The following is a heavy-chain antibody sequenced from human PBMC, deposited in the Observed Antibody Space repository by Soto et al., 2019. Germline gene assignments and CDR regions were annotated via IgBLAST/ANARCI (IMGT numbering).Heavy chain of an antibody. CDR1: GFTFSSYA. CDR3: AKAGFRSGWSPSYFDY. CDR2: MSGTGGST. D-gene: IGHD6-19*01. Sequence: EVQLLESGGGLVQPGRSLRLSCAASGFTFSSYAMNWVRQAPGKGLEWVSAMSGTGGSTYYADSVKGRFTISRDNSKITLYLQMNSLRVEDTAVFYCAKAGFRSGWSPSYFDYWGQGTLVTVSS. V-gene: IGHV3-23*01. J-gene: IGHJ4*02.